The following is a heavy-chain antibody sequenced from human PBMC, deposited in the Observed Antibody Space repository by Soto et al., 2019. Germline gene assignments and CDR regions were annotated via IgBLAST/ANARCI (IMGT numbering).Heavy chain of an antibody. CDR1: GFSFDGYA. D-gene: IGHD6-6*01. CDR3: VKASTYSSSQGWFDP. V-gene: IGHV3-9*01. CDR2: ISWNSGNI. J-gene: IGHJ5*02. Sequence: GGSLRLSCAASGFSFDGYAMNWVRQPPGKGLEWVSGISWNSGNIDYADSVKGRFTISRDNAKNSLYLQMNSLRAEDTALYYCVKASTYSSSQGWFDPWGQGTMVTVSS.